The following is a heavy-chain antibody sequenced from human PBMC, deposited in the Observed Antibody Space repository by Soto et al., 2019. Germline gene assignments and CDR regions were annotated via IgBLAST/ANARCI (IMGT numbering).Heavy chain of an antibody. D-gene: IGHD6-19*01. Sequence: GGSLILSCAASGFTFSSYSMSWVRQAPGKGLEWVSAISGSGGSTYYADSVKGRFTISRDNSKNTLYLQMNSLRAEDTAVYYCAKEGEYSSGWDNFDYWGQGTLVTVSS. CDR1: GFTFSSYS. V-gene: IGHV3-23*01. CDR3: AKEGEYSSGWDNFDY. CDR2: ISGSGGST. J-gene: IGHJ4*02.